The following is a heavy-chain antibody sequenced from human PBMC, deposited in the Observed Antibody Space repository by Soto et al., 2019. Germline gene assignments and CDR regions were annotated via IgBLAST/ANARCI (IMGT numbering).Heavy chain of an antibody. Sequence: ASVKVSCKASGYTFTSYGISWVRQAPGQGLEWMGWISAYNGNTNYAQKLQGRVTITADKSTSTAYMELSSLRSEDTAVYYCARNHCFPTLNYYGSGSYSPRPYYYYGMDVWGQGTTVTVSS. CDR3: ARNHCFPTLNYYGSGSYSPRPYYYYGMDV. CDR2: ISAYNGNT. J-gene: IGHJ6*02. CDR1: GYTFTSYG. V-gene: IGHV1-18*01. D-gene: IGHD3-10*01.